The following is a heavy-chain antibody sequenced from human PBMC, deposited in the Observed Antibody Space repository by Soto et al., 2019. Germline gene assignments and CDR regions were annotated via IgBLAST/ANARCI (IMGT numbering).Heavy chain of an antibody. Sequence: SETLSLTCTVSGGSLRSTSYYWGWIRQPPGKGLESIANIYYDGNTYYNPSLKGRVTISLDTSKNQFSLRLNSVTAADTAVYYCARSSIKPQVFMYPFDSWSQGTLVTVSS. CDR1: GGSLRSTSYY. D-gene: IGHD3-3*01. CDR2: IYYDGNT. CDR3: ARSSIKPQVFMYPFDS. V-gene: IGHV4-39*01. J-gene: IGHJ4*02.